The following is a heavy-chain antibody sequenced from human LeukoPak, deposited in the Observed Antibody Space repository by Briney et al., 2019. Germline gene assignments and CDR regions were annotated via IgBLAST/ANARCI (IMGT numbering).Heavy chain of an antibody. CDR2: IYHSGST. CDR3: ARGSFDYGDYQIFDY. Sequence: SETLSLTCAVYAGSFSNYYWSWIRQPPGKGLEWIGEIYHSGSTNYNPSFKSRVTISVDTSKNQFSLKLSSVTAADTAMYYCARGSFDYGDYQIFDYWGQGTLVTVSS. CDR1: AGSFSNYY. D-gene: IGHD4-17*01. V-gene: IGHV4-34*01. J-gene: IGHJ4*02.